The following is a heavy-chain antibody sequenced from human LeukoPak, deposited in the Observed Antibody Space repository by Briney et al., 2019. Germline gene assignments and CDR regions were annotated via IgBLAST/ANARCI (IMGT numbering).Heavy chain of an antibody. CDR3: ARGDCSGGSCYVDWSDP. Sequence: SETLSLTCTVSGGSISSYYWSWIRQPPGKGLEWIGYIYYSGSTNCNPSLKSRVTISVDTSKNQFSLKLSSVTAADTAVYYCARGDCSGGSCYVDWSDPWGQGTLVTVSS. J-gene: IGHJ5*02. CDR1: GGSISSYY. D-gene: IGHD2-15*01. V-gene: IGHV4-59*01. CDR2: IYYSGST.